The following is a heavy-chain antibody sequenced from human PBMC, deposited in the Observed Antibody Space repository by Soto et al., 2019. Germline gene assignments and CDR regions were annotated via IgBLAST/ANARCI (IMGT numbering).Heavy chain of an antibody. V-gene: IGHV5-51*01. D-gene: IGHD6-6*01. CDR1: GYSFPDYW. CDR2: IYPDDSDA. J-gene: IGHJ4*02. CDR3: ARDGLSSSTSFDY. Sequence: GESLKISCQCSGYSFPDYWIVWVRQMPGKGLEWMGIIYPDDSDAKYSPSFQGQVTMSADKSINTAYLQWSSLKASDTAMYFCARDGLSSSTSFDYWGQGTLVTVSS.